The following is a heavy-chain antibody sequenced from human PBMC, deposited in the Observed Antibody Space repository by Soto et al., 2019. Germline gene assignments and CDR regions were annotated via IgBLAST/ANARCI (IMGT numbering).Heavy chain of an antibody. Sequence: XSVKVSCKASGYTFTSYDINWVRQATEQGLEWMGWMNPNSGNAGYAQKFQGRVTMTRNTSISTAYMELSSLRSEDTAVYYCARAEYSISFVSRYYGMDVWGQGTTVTVSS. CDR2: MNPNSGNA. CDR3: ARAEYSISFVSRYYGMDV. V-gene: IGHV1-8*01. D-gene: IGHD6-6*01. J-gene: IGHJ6*02. CDR1: GYTFTSYD.